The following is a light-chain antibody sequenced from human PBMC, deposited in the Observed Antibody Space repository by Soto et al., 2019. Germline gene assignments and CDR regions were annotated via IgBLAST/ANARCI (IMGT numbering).Light chain of an antibody. V-gene: IGKV1-13*02. CDR3: QQYNTYWT. CDR1: QGIGNA. J-gene: IGKJ1*01. Sequence: AIQMTQSPSSLSASVGDRVTISCRASQGIGNALGWYQQKPGKAPKVLIYDVSNLETGVPSRFSGSGSGTEFTLTISSLQPDDFATYYCQQYNTYWTFGQGTKVDIK. CDR2: DVS.